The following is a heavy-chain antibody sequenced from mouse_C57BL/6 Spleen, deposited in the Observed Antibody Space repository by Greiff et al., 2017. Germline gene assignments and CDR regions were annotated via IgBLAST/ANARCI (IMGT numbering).Heavy chain of an antibody. D-gene: IGHD1-1*01. Sequence: LQESGAELVRPGTSVKVSCKASGYAFTNYLIEWVKQRPGQGLEWIGVINPGSGGTNYNEKFKGKATLTADKSSSTAYMQLSSLTSEDSAVYFCARGGYYAYFDYWGQGTTLTVSS. V-gene: IGHV1-54*01. CDR2: INPGSGGT. CDR3: ARGGYYAYFDY. CDR1: GYAFTNYL. J-gene: IGHJ2*01.